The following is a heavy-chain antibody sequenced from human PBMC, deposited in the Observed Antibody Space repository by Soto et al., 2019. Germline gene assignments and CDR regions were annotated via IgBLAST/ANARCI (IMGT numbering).Heavy chain of an antibody. Sequence: GGSLRLSCAASGFTFSSYWMHWVRQAPGKGLVWVSRINSDGSSTSYADSVKGRFTISRDNAKNTLYLQMNSLRAEDTAVYYCARVAGAPRDGYNFDYWGQGTLVTVSS. CDR3: ARVAGAPRDGYNFDY. V-gene: IGHV3-74*01. CDR2: INSDGSST. D-gene: IGHD5-12*01. CDR1: GFTFSSYW. J-gene: IGHJ4*02.